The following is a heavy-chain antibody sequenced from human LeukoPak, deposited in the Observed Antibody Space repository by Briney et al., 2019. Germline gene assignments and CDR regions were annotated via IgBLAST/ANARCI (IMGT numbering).Heavy chain of an antibody. CDR2: ISGSGGST. V-gene: IGHV3-23*01. D-gene: IGHD3-3*01. Sequence: GGSLRLSCAASGFTFSSYAMSWVRQAPGKGLEWVSAISGSGGSTYYADSVKGRFTISRDNSKNTLYLQMNSLRAEDTAVYYCAKEERDNDFWSGSHNWFDPWGQGTLVTVSS. CDR3: AKEERDNDFWSGSHNWFDP. CDR1: GFTFSSYA. J-gene: IGHJ5*02.